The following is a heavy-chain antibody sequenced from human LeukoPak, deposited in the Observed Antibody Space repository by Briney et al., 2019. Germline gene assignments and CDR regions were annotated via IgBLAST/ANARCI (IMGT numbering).Heavy chain of an antibody. CDR1: GFTVSSNY. CDR2: ISGSGDNT. Sequence: GGSLRLSCAASGFTVSSNYMSWVRQAPGKGLEWVSEISGSGDNTYYPDSVKGRFTISRDNSKNTLYLQMTSLRAEDTAIYYCARGINGAFDYWGQGTLVTVSS. CDR3: ARGINGAFDY. D-gene: IGHD3-10*01. V-gene: IGHV3-23*01. J-gene: IGHJ4*02.